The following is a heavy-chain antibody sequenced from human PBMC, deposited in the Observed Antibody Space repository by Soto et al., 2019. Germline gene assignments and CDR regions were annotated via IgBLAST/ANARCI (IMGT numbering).Heavy chain of an antibody. J-gene: IGHJ6*02. CDR1: GGSISSYY. CDR3: ARSIAAAGTDYYYYYGMDV. V-gene: IGHV4-59*01. D-gene: IGHD6-13*01. Sequence: SETLSLTCTVSGGSISSYYWSWIRQPPGKGLEWIGYIYYSGSTNYNPSLKSRVTISVDTSKNQFSLKLSSVTAADTAVYYCARSIAAAGTDYYYYYGMDVWGQGTTVTVYS. CDR2: IYYSGST.